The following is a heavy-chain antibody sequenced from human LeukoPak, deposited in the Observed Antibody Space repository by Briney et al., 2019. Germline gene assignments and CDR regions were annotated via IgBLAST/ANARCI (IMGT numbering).Heavy chain of an antibody. CDR3: ARDRGYTFDH. V-gene: IGHV3-74*01. D-gene: IGHD3-22*01. J-gene: IGHJ4*02. Sequence: GGSLRLSCAASGFTFSSYWMHWVRHGPGKGLVWVSNVNGDGGTTSSADYVKGRFTISRDNAKNTLYLHMISLRAEDTAVYYCARDRGYTFDHWGQGTLVTVSS. CDR1: GFTFSSYW. CDR2: VNGDGGTT.